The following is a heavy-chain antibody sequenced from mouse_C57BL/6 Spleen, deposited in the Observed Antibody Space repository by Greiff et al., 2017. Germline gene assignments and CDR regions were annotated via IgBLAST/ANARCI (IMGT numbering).Heavy chain of an antibody. CDR1: GYTFTSYW. Sequence: QVQLKQPGAELVKPGASVKVSCKASGYTFTSYWMHWVKQRPGQGLEWIGRIHPSDSDTNYNQKFKGKATVTVDTSSSTAYMQLSSLTSEDSAVYYCARGLRRDYYAMDYWGQGTSVTVSS. J-gene: IGHJ4*01. V-gene: IGHV1-74*01. CDR3: ARGLRRDYYAMDY. D-gene: IGHD2-4*01. CDR2: IHPSDSDT.